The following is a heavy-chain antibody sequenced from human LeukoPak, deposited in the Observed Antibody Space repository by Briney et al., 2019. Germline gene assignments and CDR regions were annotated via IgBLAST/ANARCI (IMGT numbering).Heavy chain of an antibody. J-gene: IGHJ4*02. Sequence: PGGSLRLSCAASGFTVSSNEMSWVRQAPGKGLEWVSSISGGSTYYADSRKGRFTISRDNSKNTLHLQMNSLRAEDTAVYYCARENTYYDALSGYYSDYWGQGTLVTVSS. CDR3: ARENTYYDALSGYYSDY. CDR1: GFTVSSNE. CDR2: ISGGST. V-gene: IGHV3-38-3*01. D-gene: IGHD3-3*01.